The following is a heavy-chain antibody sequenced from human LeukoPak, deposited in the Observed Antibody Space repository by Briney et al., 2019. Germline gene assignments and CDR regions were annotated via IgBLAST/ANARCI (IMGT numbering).Heavy chain of an antibody. V-gene: IGHV4-59*01. Sequence: RASETLSLTCTVSGGSISSYYWRWIRQPPGKGVGWIVYIYYSGSTNYNPSLKSRVTISVDTSKNQFSLKLSSVTAADTAVYYCARRATWLQFFDYWGQGTLVTVSS. J-gene: IGHJ4*02. D-gene: IGHD5-24*01. CDR1: GGSISSYY. CDR2: IYYSGST. CDR3: ARRATWLQFFDY.